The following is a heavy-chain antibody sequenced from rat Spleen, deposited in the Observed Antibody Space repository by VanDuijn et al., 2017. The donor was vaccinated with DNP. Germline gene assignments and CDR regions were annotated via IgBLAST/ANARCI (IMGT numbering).Heavy chain of an antibody. CDR3: ARDAGGPFDY. CDR2: LSNGGGST. CDR1: GFTFNNYY. J-gene: IGHJ2*01. D-gene: IGHD1-11*01. Sequence: EVQLVESGGDLVQPGGSLKLSCIASGFTFNNYYMTWIRQVPGTGLEWVASLSNGGGSTYYPDSVKGRFTISRDNAKNTLQLQMNNLRSEDTATYYCARDAGGPFDYWGQGVMVTVSS. V-gene: IGHV5-31*01.